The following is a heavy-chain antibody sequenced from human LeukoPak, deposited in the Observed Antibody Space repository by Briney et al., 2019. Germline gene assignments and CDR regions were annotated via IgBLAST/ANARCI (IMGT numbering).Heavy chain of an antibody. D-gene: IGHD1-26*01. Sequence: GGSLRLSCTASGFTFGDYAISWVRQVPGKGLEWIGLFKSKTNGGTTDYAAPVKGRFTMSRDDSKNTLYLQMNSLKTEDTAMYYCTTEYSGSFSNWGQGILVTVSS. V-gene: IGHV3-15*01. CDR1: GFTFGDYA. CDR3: TTEYSGSFSN. CDR2: FKSKTNGGTT. J-gene: IGHJ4*02.